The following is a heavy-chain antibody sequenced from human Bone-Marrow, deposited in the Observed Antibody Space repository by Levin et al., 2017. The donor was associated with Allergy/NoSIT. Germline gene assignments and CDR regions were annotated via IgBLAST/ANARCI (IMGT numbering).Heavy chain of an antibody. J-gene: IGHJ4*02. CDR3: SRTLHNSYFDF. CDR2: VKSDGSAT. Sequence: GGSLRLSCAASGFSFSTYWMHWVRQPPGKGPVWVARVKSDGSATQYADSVNGRFTISRDNAKNTVYLQMDSLRVEDTAFYYCSRTLHNSYFDFWGQGTLVTVSS. CDR1: GFSFSTYW. V-gene: IGHV3-74*01. D-gene: IGHD1-1*01.